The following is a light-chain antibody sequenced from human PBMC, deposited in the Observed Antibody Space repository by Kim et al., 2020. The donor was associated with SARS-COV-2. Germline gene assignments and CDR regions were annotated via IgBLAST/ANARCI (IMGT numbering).Light chain of an antibody. J-gene: IGKJ1*01. CDR2: AAS. CDR1: QGISDH. V-gene: IGKV1-16*01. CDR3: QQYSSYLWT. Sequence: DIQLTQSPSTLSASVGDRVTITCRVSQGISDHLAWFQQKPGRAPKSLINAASRLQSGVPSRFSGSGSGTEFTLTISSLQPDDFGTYYCQQYSSYLWTFGQGTKVDIK.